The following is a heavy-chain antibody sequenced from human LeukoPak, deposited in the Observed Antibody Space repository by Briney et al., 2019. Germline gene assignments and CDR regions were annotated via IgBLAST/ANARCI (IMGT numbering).Heavy chain of an antibody. CDR2: ISWNSGSI. CDR3: ARDFEEYQLLAYYYYYYMDV. V-gene: IGHV3-9*01. J-gene: IGHJ6*03. D-gene: IGHD2-2*01. CDR1: GFTFDDYA. Sequence: PGRSLRLSCAASGFTFDDYAMHWVRQAPGKGLEWVSGISWNSGSIGYADSVKGRFTISRDNSKNTLYLQMNSLRAEDTAVYYCARDFEEYQLLAYYYYYYMDVWGKGTTVTVSS.